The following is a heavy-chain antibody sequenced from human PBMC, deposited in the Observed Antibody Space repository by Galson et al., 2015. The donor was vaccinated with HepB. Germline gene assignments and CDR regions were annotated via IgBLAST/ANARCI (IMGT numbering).Heavy chain of an antibody. CDR1: GGTFSSYA. V-gene: IGHV1-69*01. CDR2: IIPIFGKS. CDR3: ASPYCLYYDSSGYFEPFDY. J-gene: IGHJ4*02. Sequence: SLKVSCTASGGTFSSYAMRWVRQAPGKGLEWMGVIIPIFGKSNYGKKFKGRVTITADESTSTAYMELSSLRFEDTAVYYCASPYCLYYDSSGYFEPFDYWGQGTLVTVSS. D-gene: IGHD3-22*01.